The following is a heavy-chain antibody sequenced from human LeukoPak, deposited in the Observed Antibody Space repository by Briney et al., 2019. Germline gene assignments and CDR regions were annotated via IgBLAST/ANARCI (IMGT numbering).Heavy chain of an antibody. J-gene: IGHJ4*02. CDR3: ARDGGYSYGLYFDY. D-gene: IGHD5-18*01. CDR1: GGTFSSYA. CDR2: IIPIFGTA. Sequence: SVNVSCKASGGTFSSYAISWVRQAPGQGLEWMGRIIPIFGTANYAQKFQGRVTITTDESTSTAYMELSSLRSEDTAVYYCARDGGYSYGLYFDYWGQGTLVTVSS. V-gene: IGHV1-69*05.